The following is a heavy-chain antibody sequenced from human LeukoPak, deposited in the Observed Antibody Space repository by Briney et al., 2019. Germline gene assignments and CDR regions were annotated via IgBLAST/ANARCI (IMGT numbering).Heavy chain of an antibody. V-gene: IGHV3-7*01. CDR1: GFTFSSYW. CDR2: IKQDGSEK. J-gene: IGHJ4*02. D-gene: IGHD3-22*01. Sequence: GGSLRLSCAASGFTFSSYWMSWVRQAPGKGLEWVANIKQDGSEKYYVDSVKGRFTISRDNAKNSLYLQMNSLRAEDTAVYYCARDLSFYGSSGSFDYWGQGTLITVSS. CDR3: ARDLSFYGSSGSFDY.